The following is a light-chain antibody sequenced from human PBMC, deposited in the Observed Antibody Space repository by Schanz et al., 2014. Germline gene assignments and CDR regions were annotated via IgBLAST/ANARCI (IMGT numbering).Light chain of an antibody. V-gene: IGLV2-8*01. Sequence: QSALTQPPSASGSPGLSVTISCTGTSSDVGGFNYVSWYQQHPGKAPKLMIYEGSKRPSGVSNRFSGSKSGNTASLTISGLQAEDEADYYCCSYAGSYTFAVFGGGTKVTVL. J-gene: IGLJ3*02. CDR2: EGS. CDR3: CSYAGSYTFAV. CDR1: SSDVGGFNY.